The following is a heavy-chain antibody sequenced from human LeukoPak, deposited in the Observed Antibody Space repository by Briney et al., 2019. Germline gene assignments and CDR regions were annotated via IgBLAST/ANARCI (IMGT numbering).Heavy chain of an antibody. V-gene: IGHV1-58*02. CDR2: IVVGSGNT. Sequence: ASVKVSCKASGFTFTSSAMQWVRQARGQRLEWIGWIVVGSGNTNYAQRFQERVTITRDMSTSTAYMELSSLRSEDTAVYYCAADSCSGGSCYYPTDAFDIWGQGTMVTVSS. J-gene: IGHJ3*02. CDR1: GFTFTSSA. CDR3: AADSCSGGSCYYPTDAFDI. D-gene: IGHD2-15*01.